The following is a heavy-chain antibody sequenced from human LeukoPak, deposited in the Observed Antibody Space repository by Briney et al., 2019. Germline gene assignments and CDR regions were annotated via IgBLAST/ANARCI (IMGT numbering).Heavy chain of an antibody. D-gene: IGHD2-15*01. J-gene: IGHJ5*02. Sequence: GGSLRLSCAASGFTFSSYSMNWVRQGPGKELEWVSSISSSSSFIYYADSVKGRFTISRDNAKNSLYPQMNSLKAEDTAVYYCARSTPPHKCFDPWGQGTLVTVSS. V-gene: IGHV3-21*01. CDR2: ISSSSSFI. CDR3: ARSTPPHKCFDP. CDR1: GFTFSSYS.